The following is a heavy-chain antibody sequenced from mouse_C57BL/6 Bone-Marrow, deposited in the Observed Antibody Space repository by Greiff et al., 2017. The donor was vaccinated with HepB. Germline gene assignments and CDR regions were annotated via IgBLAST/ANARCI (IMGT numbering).Heavy chain of an antibody. CDR3: ARGDYAMDY. J-gene: IGHJ4*01. Sequence: QVQLQQPGAELVMPGSSVKLSCKASGYTFTSYWMDWVKQRPGQGLEWIGNIYPSDSETHYNQKFKDKATLTVDKSSSTAYMQLSSLTSEDSAVYYCARGDYAMDYWCQGTSVTVSS. CDR2: IYPSDSET. V-gene: IGHV1-61*01. CDR1: GYTFTSYW.